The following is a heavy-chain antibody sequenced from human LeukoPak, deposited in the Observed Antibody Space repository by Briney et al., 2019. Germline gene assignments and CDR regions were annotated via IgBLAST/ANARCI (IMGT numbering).Heavy chain of an antibody. J-gene: IGHJ4*02. Sequence: GGSLRLSCAASGFSFSSYAMHWVRQAPDKGLEWVAFISYDGNDKYYADSVKGRFTISRDNSKKTLSVQMNSLRVEDTALYYCAREGKYTSTWPVDHWGQGTLVTVSS. CDR3: AREGKYTSTWPVDH. D-gene: IGHD6-19*01. CDR1: GFSFSSYA. V-gene: IGHV3-30*04. CDR2: ISYDGNDK.